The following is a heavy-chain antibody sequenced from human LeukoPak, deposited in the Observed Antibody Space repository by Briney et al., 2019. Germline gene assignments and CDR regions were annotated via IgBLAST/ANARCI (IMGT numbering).Heavy chain of an antibody. D-gene: IGHD6-19*01. CDR2: ISSSSSYI. J-gene: IGHJ6*02. Sequence: PGGSLRLSCAASGFTFSSYSMNWVRQAPGKGLEWVSSISSSSSYIYYADSVKGRFTISRDNAKNSLYLQMNSLRAEDTAVYYCARDLAVAGYYYYYGMDVWGQGTTVTVSS. CDR1: GFTFSSYS. CDR3: ARDLAVAGYYYYYGMDV. V-gene: IGHV3-21*01.